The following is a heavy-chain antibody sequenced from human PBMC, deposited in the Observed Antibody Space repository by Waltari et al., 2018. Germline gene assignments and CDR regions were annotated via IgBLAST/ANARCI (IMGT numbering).Heavy chain of an antibody. Sequence: KISCQGFGYNFDTQWIAWVREKPGEGLEWMGSIYPGDSDTQYSPSFEGHVTISADRSVNTAYLQWASLQASDSAIYYCARLVASRWFEPWGQGTLVTVSS. V-gene: IGHV5-51*01. D-gene: IGHD6-6*01. CDR2: IYPGDSDT. J-gene: IGHJ5*02. CDR1: GYNFDTQW. CDR3: ARLVASRWFEP.